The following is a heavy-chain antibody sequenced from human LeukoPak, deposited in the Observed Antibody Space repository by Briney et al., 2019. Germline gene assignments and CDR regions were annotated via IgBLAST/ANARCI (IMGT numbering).Heavy chain of an antibody. CDR1: GGSISSSSYY. Sequence: SETLSLTCTVSGGSISSSSYYWGWIRQPPGKGLEWIGSIYYSGSTYYNPSLKSRVTISVDTSKNQFSLKLSSVTAADTAVYYCARDVGSCYGFGCWFDPWGQGTLVTVSS. CDR3: ARDVGSCYGFGCWFDP. CDR2: IYYSGST. V-gene: IGHV4-39*07. J-gene: IGHJ5*02. D-gene: IGHD2-2*01.